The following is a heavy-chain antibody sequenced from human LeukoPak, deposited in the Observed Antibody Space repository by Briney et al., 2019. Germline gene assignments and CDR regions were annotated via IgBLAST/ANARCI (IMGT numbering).Heavy chain of an antibody. D-gene: IGHD3-22*01. J-gene: IGHJ4*02. CDR1: GGSISSSSYY. CDR3: ARDYYDCSSYLEY. Sequence: SETLSLTCTVSGGSISSSSYYWGWIRQPPGKGLEWIGSIYYSGSTYYNPSLKSRVTISVDTSKNKFSLKLSSVTAADTAVYFCARDYYDCSSYLEYWGQGTLVTVSS. V-gene: IGHV4-39*02. CDR2: IYYSGST.